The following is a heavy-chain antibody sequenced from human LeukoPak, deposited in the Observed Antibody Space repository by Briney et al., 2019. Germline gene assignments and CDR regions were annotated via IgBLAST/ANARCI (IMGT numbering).Heavy chain of an antibody. D-gene: IGHD1-26*01. J-gene: IGHJ3*02. CDR1: GYTFTSYG. Sequence: ASVKVSCKASGYTFTSYGISRVRQAPGPGHEWMGWISAYNGNTNYAQTLQGRVPMTTDTSTSTAYMELQSLGSDGTAVYYCARGWVGGAFDIWGQGTMVAVSS. CDR3: ARGWVGGAFDI. V-gene: IGHV1-18*01. CDR2: ISAYNGNT.